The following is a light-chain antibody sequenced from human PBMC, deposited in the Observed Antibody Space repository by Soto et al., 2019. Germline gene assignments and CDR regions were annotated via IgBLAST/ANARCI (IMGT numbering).Light chain of an antibody. CDR2: DVT. J-gene: IGLJ2*01. V-gene: IGLV2-14*03. CDR1: SSDVGAYNY. CDR3: ISYTTSSTVV. Sequence: QSVPTQPASVSGSPGQSITISCTGTSSDVGAYNYVSWYQQHPGKAPKIVIYDVTYRPSGVSNRFSGSKSGNTASLTISGLQAEDEADYYCISYTTSSTVVFGGGTKVTVL.